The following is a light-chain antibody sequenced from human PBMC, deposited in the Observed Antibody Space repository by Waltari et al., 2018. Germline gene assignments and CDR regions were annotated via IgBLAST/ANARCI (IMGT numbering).Light chain of an antibody. Sequence: QSALTQPPSVSVSPGQSITIPCTGTSSDGGGYNYVSWYQQHPGKAPKLIIFDVSNRPSGVSSRFSGSKSGNTASLTISGLQAQDEADYYCSSYISSDTLELFGGGTSLTVL. CDR3: SSYISSDTLEL. CDR2: DVS. J-gene: IGLJ2*01. V-gene: IGLV2-14*03. CDR1: SSDGGGYNY.